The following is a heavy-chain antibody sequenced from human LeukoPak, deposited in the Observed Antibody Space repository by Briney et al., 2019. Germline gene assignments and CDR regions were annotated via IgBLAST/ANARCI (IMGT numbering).Heavy chain of an antibody. V-gene: IGHV3-23*01. CDR2: ISGSSDNT. J-gene: IGHJ4*02. CDR3: AKDPINWGSIYFDC. D-gene: IGHD7-27*01. CDR1: GGSISSSN. Sequence: ETLSLTCAVSGGSISSSNWWSWVRQAPGKGLEWVSSISGSSDNTNYADSVKGRFTISRDNSKNILYLQMNSLTAEDTAVYWCAKDPINWGSIYFDCWGQGTLVTVSS.